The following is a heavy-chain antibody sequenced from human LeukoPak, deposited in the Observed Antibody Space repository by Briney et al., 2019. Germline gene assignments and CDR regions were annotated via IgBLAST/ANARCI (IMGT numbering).Heavy chain of an antibody. CDR1: GFTFSNSY. CDR3: VYGDFVRTVNYFDY. D-gene: IGHD4-17*01. J-gene: IGHJ4*02. Sequence: GGSLRLSCAASGFTFSNSYMSWVRQAPGKGLEWVSVIYSGGSTYYAGSVKGRFTISRDSSKNSLLLQMTSLRADDTALYYCVYGDFVRTVNYFDYWGQGTLVTVSS. V-gene: IGHV3-66*01. CDR2: IYSGGST.